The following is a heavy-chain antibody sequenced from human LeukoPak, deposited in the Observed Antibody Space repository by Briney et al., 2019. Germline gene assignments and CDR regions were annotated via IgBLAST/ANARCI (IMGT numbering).Heavy chain of an antibody. CDR2: ISGGTT. CDR1: GFTISTYG. J-gene: IGHJ4*02. V-gene: IGHV3-23*01. D-gene: IGHD3-10*01. CDR3: AKSVYHSGNY. Sequence: GGSLRLSCSASGFTISTYGMSWVRQAPGKGLEWVSSISGGTTYYADSVKGRFTISRDNSKNTVSLQMNSLRAEDTAVYYCAKSVYHSGNYWGQGTLVTVS.